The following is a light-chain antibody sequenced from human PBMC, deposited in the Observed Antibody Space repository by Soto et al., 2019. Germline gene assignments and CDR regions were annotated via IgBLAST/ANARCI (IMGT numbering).Light chain of an antibody. CDR3: QHYNSYSEA. CDR1: QTISSW. V-gene: IGKV1-5*03. J-gene: IGKJ1*01. Sequence: DIQMTQSQSTLYGSVGDRVTITCRASQTISSWLAWYQQKPWKAPKLLIYKASTLKSGVPSRFSGSVSGTEFPLTISSLHPDDFATYYCQHYNSYSEAFGQGTTV. CDR2: KAS.